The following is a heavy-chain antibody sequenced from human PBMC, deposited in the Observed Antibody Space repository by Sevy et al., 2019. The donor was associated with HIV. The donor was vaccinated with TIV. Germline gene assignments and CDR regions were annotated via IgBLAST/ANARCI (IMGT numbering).Heavy chain of an antibody. CDR3: AKDRRDGYNSGGYFDY. D-gene: IGHD5-12*01. Sequence: GGSLRLSCAASGFTFDDYAMHWVRQAPGKGLEWVSGISWNSGSIGYADSVKGRFTISRDNAKNPLYLQMNSLRAEDTALYYGAKDRRDGYNSGGYFDYWGQGTLVTVSS. CDR2: ISWNSGSI. J-gene: IGHJ4*02. V-gene: IGHV3-9*01. CDR1: GFTFDDYA.